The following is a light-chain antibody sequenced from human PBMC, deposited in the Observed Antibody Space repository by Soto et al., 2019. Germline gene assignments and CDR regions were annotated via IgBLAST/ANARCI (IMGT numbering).Light chain of an antibody. J-gene: IGKJ4*01. CDR2: GAS. Sequence: EIVMTQSPATLSVSPGERATLSCRASQTVNSNLAWYQKKPGQAPRLLIYGASTRAPGIPARFSGSGSGTELTLTISSLQSEDFAVYYCQQYNNWPPLTFGGGTKVDIK. V-gene: IGKV3D-15*01. CDR1: QTVNSN. CDR3: QQYNNWPPLT.